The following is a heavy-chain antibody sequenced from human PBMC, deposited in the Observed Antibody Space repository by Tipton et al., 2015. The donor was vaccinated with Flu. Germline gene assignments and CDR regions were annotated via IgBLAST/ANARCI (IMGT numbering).Heavy chain of an antibody. D-gene: IGHD2-15*01. CDR3: AKDRGRGSCYPGGFCYFDY. CDR1: GFTFSSYA. V-gene: IGHV3-23*01. J-gene: IGHJ4*02. Sequence: SLRLSCAASGFTFSSYAMSWVRQAPGKGLEWVSAISGSGGSTYYADSVKGRFTISRDNSKNTLYLQMNSLRAEDTAVYYCAKDRGRGSCYPGGFCYFDYWGRGTLVTVSS. CDR2: ISGSGGST.